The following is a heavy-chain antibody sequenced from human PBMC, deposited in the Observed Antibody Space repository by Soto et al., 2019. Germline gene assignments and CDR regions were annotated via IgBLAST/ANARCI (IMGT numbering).Heavy chain of an antibody. J-gene: IGHJ3*02. CDR2: LNPSGST. CDR1: GGSFSGYY. D-gene: IGHD7-27*01. V-gene: IGHV4-34*01. CDR3: ASVVPPPNRNWGLWSGAFDI. Sequence: SETLSLTCAVYGGSFSGYYWSWIHQPPGKGLEWIGELNPSGSTNYNPSLKSRVTISLDTSKNQFFLKLTSVTAADTALYYCASVVPPPNRNWGLWSGAFDIWGQATLVTVSS.